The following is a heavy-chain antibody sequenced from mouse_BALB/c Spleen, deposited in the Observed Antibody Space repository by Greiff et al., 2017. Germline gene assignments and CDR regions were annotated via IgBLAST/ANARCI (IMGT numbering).Heavy chain of an antibody. CDR1: GFTFTDYY. CDR2: IRNKANGYTT. CDR3: AREPWFAY. V-gene: IGHV7-3*02. J-gene: IGHJ3*01. Sequence: EVMLVESGGGLVQPGGSLRLSCATSGFTFTDYYMSWVRQPPGKALEWLGFIRNKANGYTTEYSASVKGRFTISRDNSQSILYLQMNTLRAEDSATYYCAREPWFAYWGQGTLVTVSA.